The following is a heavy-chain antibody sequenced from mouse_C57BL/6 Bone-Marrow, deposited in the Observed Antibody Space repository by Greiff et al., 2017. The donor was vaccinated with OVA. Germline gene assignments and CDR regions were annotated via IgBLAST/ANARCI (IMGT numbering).Heavy chain of an antibody. CDR3: ARSRGYGYFDY. CDR2: IYPGSGNT. V-gene: IGHV1-76*01. J-gene: IGHJ2*01. Sequence: QVQLQQSGAELVRPGASVKLSCKASGYTFTDYYINWVKQRPGQGLEWIARIYPGSGNTYYNEKFKGKATLTAEKSSSTAYMQLSSLTSEDSAVYFCARSRGYGYFDYWGQGTTLTVSS. D-gene: IGHD2-2*01. CDR1: GYTFTDYY.